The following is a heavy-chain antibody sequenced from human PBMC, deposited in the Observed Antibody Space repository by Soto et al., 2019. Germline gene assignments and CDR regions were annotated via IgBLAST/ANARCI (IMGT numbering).Heavy chain of an antibody. D-gene: IGHD3-22*01. Sequence: GGSLRLSCAASGFTFSTYSMNWVRQAPWKGLEWASFISSSSSIIYYADSVKGRFTIFRDNAKNSLYLQMNSLRAEDTAVYYCARSLVVAPKYWGQGTLVTVSS. V-gene: IGHV3-48*01. CDR1: GFTFSTYS. J-gene: IGHJ4*02. CDR3: ARSLVVAPKY. CDR2: ISSSSSII.